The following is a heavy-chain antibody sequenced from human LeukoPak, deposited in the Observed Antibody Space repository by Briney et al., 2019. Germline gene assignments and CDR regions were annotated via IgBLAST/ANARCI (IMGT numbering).Heavy chain of an antibody. V-gene: IGHV3-30*04. CDR2: ISYDGSNK. J-gene: IGHJ4*02. Sequence: PGRPLRLSCAASGFTFSSYAMHWVREAPGKGLEWVAVISYDGSNKYYADSVKGRFTISRDNSKNTLYLQMNSLRAEDTAVYYCAEGDYGGNSDGGGYWGQGTLVTVSS. CDR3: AEGDYGGNSDGGGY. D-gene: IGHD4-23*01. CDR1: GFTFSSYA.